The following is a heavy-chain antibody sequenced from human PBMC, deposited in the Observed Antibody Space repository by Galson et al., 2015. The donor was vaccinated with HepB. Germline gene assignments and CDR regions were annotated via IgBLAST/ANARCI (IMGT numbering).Heavy chain of an antibody. J-gene: IGHJ4*01. CDR2: IWANGSNR. CDR1: GFTFNRYG. Sequence: SLRLSCAVSGFTFNRYGMHWVRQAPGKGLEWVALIWANGSNRYYSNSVMGRFTISRGNSKNTLFLEMNSLRAEDTAVYYCVREMAIAAPASFDLWGHGTLVTVSS. CDR3: VREMAIAAPASFDL. V-gene: IGHV3-33*01. D-gene: IGHD6-25*01.